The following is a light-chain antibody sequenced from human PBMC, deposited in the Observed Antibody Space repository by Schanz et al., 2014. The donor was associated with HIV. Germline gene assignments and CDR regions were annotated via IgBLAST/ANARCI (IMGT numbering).Light chain of an antibody. CDR2: KAS. J-gene: IGKJ2*01. V-gene: IGKV1-5*03. CDR3: QQYYGYSSYT. CDR1: QSISGW. Sequence: DIQMTQSPSTLSASVGDRISITCRASQSISGWLAWYQQKPGKAPNLLIYKASSLESGVPSRFSGSGSGTAFAIRISSLLPDDFVTYYYQQYYGYSSYTFGQGTTLEIK.